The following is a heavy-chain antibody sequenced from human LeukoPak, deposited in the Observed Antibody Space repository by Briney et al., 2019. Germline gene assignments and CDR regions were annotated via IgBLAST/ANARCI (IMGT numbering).Heavy chain of an antibody. Sequence: ASVKVSCKVSGHTLTDLTMHWVRQAPGKGLEWMGGFDPGNGEIIYAQKFQGRVTMTEDASTDTAYMELSSLKSEDTAVYYCAAGGLYDLLPYWGQGTLVTVSS. D-gene: IGHD3-3*01. J-gene: IGHJ4*02. CDR1: GHTLTDLT. CDR3: AAGGLYDLLPY. CDR2: FDPGNGEI. V-gene: IGHV1-24*01.